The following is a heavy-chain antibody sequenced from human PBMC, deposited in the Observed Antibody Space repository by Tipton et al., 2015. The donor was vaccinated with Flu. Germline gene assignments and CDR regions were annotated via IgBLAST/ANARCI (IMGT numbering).Heavy chain of an antibody. CDR1: GFTFSNFW. CDR2: IKQDGSEK. V-gene: IGHV3-7*01. Sequence: SLRLSCAASGFTFSNFWMTWVRQAPGKGLEWVANIKQDGSEKYYVDSVKGRFTISRDNAKNSVYLQINSLRAEDTAVYYCVRQIGGYEAHWGQGTLVTVSS. D-gene: IGHD5-12*01. J-gene: IGHJ4*02. CDR3: VRQIGGYEAH.